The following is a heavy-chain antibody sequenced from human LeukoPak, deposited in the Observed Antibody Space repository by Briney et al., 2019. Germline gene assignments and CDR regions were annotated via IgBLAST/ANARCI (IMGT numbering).Heavy chain of an antibody. D-gene: IGHD3-16*02. CDR2: IYSSGST. V-gene: IGHV4-4*07. CDR1: GVSISRYY. J-gene: IGHJ4*02. Sequence: SETLSLTCTVSGVSISRYYWSWIRQPAGKGLEWIGRIYSSGSTTYNPSLKSRVTISVDTSKNQFSLKLSSVTAADTAVYYCARGGAYYDYVWGSYRYDYFDYWGQGTLVTVSS. CDR3: ARGGAYYDYVWGSYRYDYFDY.